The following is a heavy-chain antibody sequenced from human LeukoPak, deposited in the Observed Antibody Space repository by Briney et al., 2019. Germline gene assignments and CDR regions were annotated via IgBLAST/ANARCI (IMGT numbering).Heavy chain of an antibody. V-gene: IGHV4-39*01. CDR1: GGSISSSSYY. J-gene: IGHJ4*02. CDR2: IYYSGST. Sequence: SETLSLTCTVSGGSISSSSYYWGWIRQPPGKGPEWIGSIYYSGSTYYNPSLKSRVTISVDTSKNQFSLKLSSVTAADTAVYYCARHLEMATIVGVTDYWGQGTLVTVSS. D-gene: IGHD5-24*01. CDR3: ARHLEMATIVGVTDY.